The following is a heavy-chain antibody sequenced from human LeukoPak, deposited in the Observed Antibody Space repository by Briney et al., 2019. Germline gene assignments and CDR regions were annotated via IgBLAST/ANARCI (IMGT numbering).Heavy chain of an antibody. V-gene: IGHV4-34*01. CDR2: INHSGST. D-gene: IGHD3-3*01. J-gene: IGHJ6*02. CDR1: GGSISSYY. Sequence: SETLSLTCTVSGGSISSYYWSWIRQPPGKGLEWIGEINHSGSTNYNPSLKSRVTISVDTSKNQFSLKLSSVTAADTAVYYCARAGRFLEWLFSNYYYGMDVWGQGTTVTVSS. CDR3: ARAGRFLEWLFSNYYYGMDV.